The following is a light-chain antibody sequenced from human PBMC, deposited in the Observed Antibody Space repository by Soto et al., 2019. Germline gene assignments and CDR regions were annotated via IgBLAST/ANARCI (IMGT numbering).Light chain of an antibody. V-gene: IGKV1-5*03. CDR3: QQFHSYSPYT. CDR1: ESISSW. CDR2: KAS. Sequence: DIQMTQSPSTLSVSIGDRVTITCRASESISSWLAWYQQKPGKAPNLLIYKASSLESGVLSRFSGNVSGTEFTLTISSLQPDDFATYYCQQFHSYSPYTFGQGTKLQIK. J-gene: IGKJ2*01.